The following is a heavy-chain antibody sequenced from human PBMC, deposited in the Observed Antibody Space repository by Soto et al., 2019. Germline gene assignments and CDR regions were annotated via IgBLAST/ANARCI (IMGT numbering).Heavy chain of an antibody. V-gene: IGHV1-18*01. CDR1: DSIFLAYG. Sequence: QVPLVQSGPDVKNAGASVKLSCTAPTDSIFLAYGFDWVRQAPGQGLEWMGSISPKLGKPNYARTLQERFSMTTDGSSNSVYMELRALRSGDTAVYYCARDVCNGGSCGVGHYLDLWGSGPPISVS. J-gene: IGHJ2*01. D-gene: IGHD2-15*01. CDR2: ISPKLGKP. CDR3: ARDVCNGGSCGVGHYLDL.